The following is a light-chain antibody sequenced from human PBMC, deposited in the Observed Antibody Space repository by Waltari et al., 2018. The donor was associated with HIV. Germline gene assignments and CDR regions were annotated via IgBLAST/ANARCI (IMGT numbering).Light chain of an antibody. J-gene: IGKJ4*01. CDR3: QQYNNWPLT. CDR1: QSVSSK. Sequence: EIVMTQSPSTLSVTPGERATISCRASQSVSSKLAWYQQKPGQATSLLIDGASTRATGIPARFSGSGSGIEFTLTISSLQSEDFAVYYCQQYNNWPLTFGGGTKVEIK. CDR2: GAS. V-gene: IGKV3-15*01.